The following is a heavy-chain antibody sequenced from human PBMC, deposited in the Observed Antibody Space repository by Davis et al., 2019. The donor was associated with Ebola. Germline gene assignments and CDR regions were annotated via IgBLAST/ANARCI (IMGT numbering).Heavy chain of an antibody. J-gene: IGHJ5*01. CDR2: IYYSGTT. Sequence: SETLSLTCTVSGDSMSDYYYNWIRQPPGRGLEWIGNIYYSGTTNLNPSLKSRVTISGDTSKNQFSLNVNSVTAADTAVYYCARGALVGGDSWGQGTLVTVSS. D-gene: IGHD1-26*01. V-gene: IGHV4-59*01. CDR1: GDSMSDYY. CDR3: ARGALVGGDS.